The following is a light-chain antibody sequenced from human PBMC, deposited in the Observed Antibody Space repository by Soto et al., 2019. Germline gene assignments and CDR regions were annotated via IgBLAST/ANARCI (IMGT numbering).Light chain of an antibody. CDR2: GAS. Sequence: ETVMTQSPATLSVSAGERATLSCSANHSVGSTLAWYQQKPGQAPRLLIYGASTRATGIPARFSGSGSGTEFTLTISSLQSEDFATYYCQQYNSYSGTFGQGTKVDI. V-gene: IGKV3-15*01. CDR1: HSVGST. J-gene: IGKJ1*01. CDR3: QQYNSYSGT.